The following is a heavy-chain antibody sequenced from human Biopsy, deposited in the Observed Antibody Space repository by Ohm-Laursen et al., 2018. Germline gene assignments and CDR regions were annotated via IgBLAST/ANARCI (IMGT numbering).Heavy chain of an antibody. Sequence: SQTLSLTCAVSGGPFSSYYWNWIPQPPGKGLEWIGYIYNTGSTIYNPSIKSRVIMSVDTSKTQFSLSLSSVTAADTAVYYCAREPPSYSYDGSGISDGFDIWGQGTMVTVSS. V-gene: IGHV4-59*01. CDR2: IYNTGST. CDR3: AREPPSYSYDGSGISDGFDI. J-gene: IGHJ3*02. D-gene: IGHD3-22*01. CDR1: GGPFSSYY.